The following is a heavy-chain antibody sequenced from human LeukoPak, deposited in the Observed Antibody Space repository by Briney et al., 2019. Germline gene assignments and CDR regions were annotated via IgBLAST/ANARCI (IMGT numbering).Heavy chain of an antibody. Sequence: GASVKVSCKASGYTFTSYGISWVRQAPGQGLEWMGWISAYNGNTNYAQKFQGRVTITTDESTRTAYMELSSLTFEDTAVYYCAEINLVEEGGRFVNWLDPWGQGTLVTVSS. V-gene: IGHV1-18*01. CDR3: AEINLVEEGGRFVNWLDP. CDR1: GYTFTSYG. J-gene: IGHJ5*02. D-gene: IGHD1-26*01. CDR2: ISAYNGNT.